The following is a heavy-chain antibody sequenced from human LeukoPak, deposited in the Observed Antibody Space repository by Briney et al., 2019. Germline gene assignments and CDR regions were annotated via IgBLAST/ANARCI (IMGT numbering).Heavy chain of an antibody. Sequence: GGSLRLSYAASGFTFSSSAMSWVRQAPGKGLEWVSAISNNGGYTYYADSVQGRFTISRDNSKSTLCLQMNSLRAEDTAVYYCAKQLGYCSDGSCYFPYWGQGTLVTVSS. CDR3: AKQLGYCSDGSCYFPY. V-gene: IGHV3-23*01. J-gene: IGHJ4*02. CDR2: ISNNGGYT. CDR1: GFTFSSSA. D-gene: IGHD2-15*01.